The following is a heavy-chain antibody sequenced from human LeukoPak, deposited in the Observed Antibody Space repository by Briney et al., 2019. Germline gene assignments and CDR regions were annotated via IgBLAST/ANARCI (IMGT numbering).Heavy chain of an antibody. CDR1: AFTFSSSW. CDR3: ARDFGWQQFDY. D-gene: IGHD5-24*01. CDR2: INQDESTK. V-gene: IGHV3-7*01. J-gene: IGHJ4*02. Sequence: GGSLRLSCAASAFTFSSSWMTWVRQAPGKGPEWLANINQDESTKNYVDSVKGRFTISRDNAKNSLYLQMNSLRVEDTAVYYRARDFGWQQFDYWGQGTLVTVSS.